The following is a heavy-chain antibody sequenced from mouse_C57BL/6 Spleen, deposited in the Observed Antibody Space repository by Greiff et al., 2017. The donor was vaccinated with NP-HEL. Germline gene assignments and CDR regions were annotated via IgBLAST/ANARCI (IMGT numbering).Heavy chain of an antibody. CDR3: ARDYSNYGDYAMDY. V-gene: IGHV5-4*01. CDR2: ISDGGSYT. CDR1: GFTFSSYA. J-gene: IGHJ4*01. Sequence: DVHLVESGGGLVKPGGSLKLSCAASGFTFSSYAMSWVRQTPEKRLEWVATISDGGSYTYYPDNVKGRFTISRDNAKNNLYLQMSHLKSEDTAMYYCARDYSNYGDYAMDYWGQGTSVTVSS. D-gene: IGHD2-5*01.